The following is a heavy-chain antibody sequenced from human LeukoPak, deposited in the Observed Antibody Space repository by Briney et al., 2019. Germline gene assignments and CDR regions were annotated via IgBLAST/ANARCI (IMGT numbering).Heavy chain of an antibody. CDR2: IYSSGST. CDR3: ARSDSSGYYYDY. CDR1: GGSISSGGYY. Sequence: SQTLSLTCTVSGGSISSGGYYWSWIRQHPGKGLEWIGYIYSSGSTYYNPSLKSRVTISVDTSKNQFSLKPSSVTAADTAVYYCARSDSSGYYYDYWGQGTLVTVSS. V-gene: IGHV4-31*03. J-gene: IGHJ4*02. D-gene: IGHD3-22*01.